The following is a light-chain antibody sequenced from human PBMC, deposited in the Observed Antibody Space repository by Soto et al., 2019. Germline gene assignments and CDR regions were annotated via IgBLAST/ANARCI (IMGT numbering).Light chain of an antibody. CDR3: SSYPSSTTRV. Sequence: QSALTQPASVSGSPGQSITISCTGTSSDVGDYNYVSWYQQHPGKAPKLMIYDVSNRPSGVSNRFSGSKSGSTASLTISGLQAEYEDDYYCSSYPSSTTRVFGTGTKLTVL. CDR2: DVS. CDR1: SSDVGDYNY. V-gene: IGLV2-14*01. J-gene: IGLJ1*01.